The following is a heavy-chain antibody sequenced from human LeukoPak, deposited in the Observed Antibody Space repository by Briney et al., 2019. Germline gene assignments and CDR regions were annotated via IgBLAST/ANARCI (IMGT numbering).Heavy chain of an antibody. Sequence: PGGSLRLSCAASGLSFADSWMHWVRQAPGKGLVWVSRISNDGSDTRYADSVRGRFTISRDNAKNTLYLQMNSLRAEDTAVYYCARVSGLGMNEYYQHWGQGTLVTVPS. CDR1: GLSFADSW. D-gene: IGHD3-10*01. V-gene: IGHV3-74*01. CDR2: ISNDGSDT. J-gene: IGHJ1*01. CDR3: ARVSGLGMNEYYQH.